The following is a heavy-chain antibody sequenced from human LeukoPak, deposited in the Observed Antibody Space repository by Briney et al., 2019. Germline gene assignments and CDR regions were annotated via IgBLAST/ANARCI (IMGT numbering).Heavy chain of an antibody. J-gene: IGHJ4*02. CDR1: GGSLSPHS. D-gene: IGHD3-22*01. Sequence: PSETLSLTCTVAGGSLSPHSWSWIRQPPGQGLEWIGNIDYSGSTNYNTSLRSRVTISLDKSKNQYSLKLTAVTAADTAVYYCARAASMILPFYFDYWGQGTLVTVSS. CDR2: IDYSGST. V-gene: IGHV4-59*11. CDR3: ARAASMILPFYFDY.